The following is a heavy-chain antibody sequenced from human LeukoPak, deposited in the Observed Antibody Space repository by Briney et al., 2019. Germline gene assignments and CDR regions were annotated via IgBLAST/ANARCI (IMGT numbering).Heavy chain of an antibody. CDR1: GFTFSNYA. Sequence: GGSLRLSCAASGFTFSNYAMTWVRQAPGKGLEWVSAIGGTTGGTYYADSVKGRFTISRDNSKNTLYLQMNSLTAEDTAVYYCASSTVAGLVGFYWGQGTLVTVSS. J-gene: IGHJ4*02. V-gene: IGHV3-23*01. D-gene: IGHD6-19*01. CDR3: ASSTVAGLVGFY. CDR2: IGGTTGGT.